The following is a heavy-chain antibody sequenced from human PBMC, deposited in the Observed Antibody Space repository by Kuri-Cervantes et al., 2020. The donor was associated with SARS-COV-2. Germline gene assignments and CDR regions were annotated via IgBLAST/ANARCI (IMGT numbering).Heavy chain of an antibody. V-gene: IGHV3-33*01. CDR1: GFTFSSYA. CDR2: IWYDGSNT. J-gene: IGHJ4*02. D-gene: IGHD3-10*01. CDR3: ARDLAFGDLPGGY. Sequence: GESLKISCAASGFTFSSYAMHWVRQAPGKGLEWVAVIWYDGSNTYYADSVEGRFTISRDNSKNTLYLQMNSLRAEDTAVYYCARDLAFGDLPGGYWGQGTLVTVSS.